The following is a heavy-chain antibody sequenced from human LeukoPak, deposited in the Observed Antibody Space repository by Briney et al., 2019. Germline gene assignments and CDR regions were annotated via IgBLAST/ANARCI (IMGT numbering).Heavy chain of an antibody. CDR1: GYTFTSYG. J-gene: IGHJ5*02. CDR3: ARDASPYCSGGSCYPNWFDP. V-gene: IGHV1-18*01. D-gene: IGHD2-15*01. CDR2: ISAYNGNT. Sequence: GASVKVSCKACGYTFTSYGISWVRQAPGQGLEWMGWISAYNGNTNYAQKLQGRVTMTTDTSTSTAYMELRSLRSDDTAVYYCARDASPYCSGGSCYPNWFDPWGQGTLVTVSS.